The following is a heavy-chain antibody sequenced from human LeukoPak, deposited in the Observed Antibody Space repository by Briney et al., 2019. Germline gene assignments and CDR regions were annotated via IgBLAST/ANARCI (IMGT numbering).Heavy chain of an antibody. Sequence: GGSLRLSCAASGFTFSSYAMHWVRQAPGKGLEWVAVISYDGSNKYYADSVKGRFTISRDNSKNTLYLQMHSLSAEATAVYYCAREAGVDIVVVVTSPAFDSWGQGTLVTVSS. CDR2: ISYDGSNK. D-gene: IGHD2-15*01. J-gene: IGHJ4*02. CDR1: GFTFSSYA. CDR3: AREAGVDIVVVVTSPAFDS. V-gene: IGHV3-30*04.